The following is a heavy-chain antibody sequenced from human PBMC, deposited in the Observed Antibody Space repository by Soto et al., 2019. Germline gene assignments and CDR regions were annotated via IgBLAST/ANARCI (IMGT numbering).Heavy chain of an antibody. CDR2: IIPIFGTA. J-gene: IGHJ6*02. CDR1: GGTFSSYA. V-gene: IGHV1-69*01. Sequence: QVQLVQSGAEVKKPGSSVKVSCKASGGTFSSYAISWVRQAPGQGLEWMGGIIPIFGTANYAQKFQGRVTITADESTSTAYMELSSLRSEDTAVYYCASTNAGFLEWLSPFIYYYYGMDVWGQGTTVTVSS. D-gene: IGHD3-3*01. CDR3: ASTNAGFLEWLSPFIYYYYGMDV.